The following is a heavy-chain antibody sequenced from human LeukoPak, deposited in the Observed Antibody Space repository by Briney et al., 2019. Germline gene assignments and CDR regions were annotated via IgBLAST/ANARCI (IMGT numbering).Heavy chain of an antibody. J-gene: IGHJ4*02. CDR3: ARACGDGYNEFCY. V-gene: IGHV3-53*01. D-gene: IGHD5-24*01. CDR1: GFTVSNNY. Sequence: GGSLRLSCAASGFTVSNNYMTWVRQAPGKGLEWVSVIYSGGSAFYADSVKGRFTISRDNSKSTLYLQMNSLRAEDTAVYYCARACGDGYNEFCYWGQGTLVTVSS. CDR2: IYSGGSA.